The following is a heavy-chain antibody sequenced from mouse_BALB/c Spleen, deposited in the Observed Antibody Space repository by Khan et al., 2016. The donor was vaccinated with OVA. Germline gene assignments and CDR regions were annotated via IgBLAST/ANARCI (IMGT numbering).Heavy chain of an antibody. CDR2: ISYSGNT. J-gene: IGHJ3*01. CDR3: ACELRGFAY. CDR1: GDSITSGY. V-gene: IGHV3-8*02. Sequence: VKLEESGPSLVKPSQTLSLTCSVTGDSITSGYWNWIRKFPGNKLEYMGYISYSGNTYYNPSLRSRISITRDTSTNQNYLQLNSVTTEDTATYYCACELRGFAYWGQGTLVTVSA. D-gene: IGHD1-1*01.